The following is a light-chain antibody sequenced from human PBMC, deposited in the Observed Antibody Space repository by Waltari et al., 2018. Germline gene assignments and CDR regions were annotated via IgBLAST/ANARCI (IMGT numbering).Light chain of an antibody. J-gene: IGKJ4*01. V-gene: IGKV3-11*01. CDR1: QSVSSY. CDR2: DAS. Sequence: EIVLTQSPATLSLSPGERATLSCRASQSVSSYLAWDQQKPGQAPRLLIYDASNRATGIPARISGSGSGTDFTLTISSLEPEDFAVYYCQQRSSWPLTFGGGTKVEIK. CDR3: QQRSSWPLT.